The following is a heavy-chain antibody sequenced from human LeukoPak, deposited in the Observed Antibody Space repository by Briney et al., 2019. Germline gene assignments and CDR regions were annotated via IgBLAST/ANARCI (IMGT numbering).Heavy chain of an antibody. Sequence: GESLKISCKGSGYSFTTYWIGWVRQMPGKGLEWMGIIYPGDSDTRYSPSFQGQVTISADKSSSTAYLQWSSLKASDTAMYYCARQVVVAATLYYFDYWGQGTLVTVSS. CDR2: IYPGDSDT. D-gene: IGHD2-15*01. CDR3: ARQVVVAATLYYFDY. V-gene: IGHV5-51*01. J-gene: IGHJ4*02. CDR1: GYSFTTYW.